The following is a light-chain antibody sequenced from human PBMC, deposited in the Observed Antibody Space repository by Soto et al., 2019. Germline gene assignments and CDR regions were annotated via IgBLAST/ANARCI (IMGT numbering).Light chain of an antibody. Sequence: QSAPTQPPSASGTPGQRVTISCSGSSSNIGSNYVYWYQQLPGTAPKLLIYRNNQRPSGVPDRFSGSKSGTSASLAISGLRSEDEADYYCATWDDSAYVFGTGTKVPVL. CDR2: RNN. J-gene: IGLJ1*01. V-gene: IGLV1-47*01. CDR1: SSNIGSNY. CDR3: ATWDDSAYV.